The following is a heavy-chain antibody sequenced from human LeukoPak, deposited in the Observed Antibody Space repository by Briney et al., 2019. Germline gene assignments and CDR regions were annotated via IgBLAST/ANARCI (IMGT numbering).Heavy chain of an antibody. CDR2: ISWNSGSI. CDR1: GFTFDDYA. V-gene: IGHV3-9*01. Sequence: PGGSLRLSCAASGFTFDDYAMHWVRQAPGKGLEWVSGISWNSGSIGYADSVKGRFTISRDNAKNSLYLQMNSLRAEDTALYYCAKARGYSYVPDYWGQGTLVTVSS. CDR3: AKARGYSYVPDY. J-gene: IGHJ4*02. D-gene: IGHD5-18*01.